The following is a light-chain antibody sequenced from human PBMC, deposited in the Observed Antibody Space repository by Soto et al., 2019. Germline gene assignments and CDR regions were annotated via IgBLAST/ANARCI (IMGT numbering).Light chain of an antibody. J-gene: IGLJ2*01. CDR3: SSYTSSSTPVV. Sequence: QSALTQPASVSGSPGQSITISCTGTSSDVGGYNYVSWYQQHPGKAPTLMIYDVSNRPSGVSNRFSGSKSGNTASLTISGLQAEDEAAYYCSSYTSSSTPVVFGGGTKLTVL. V-gene: IGLV2-14*01. CDR2: DVS. CDR1: SSDVGGYNY.